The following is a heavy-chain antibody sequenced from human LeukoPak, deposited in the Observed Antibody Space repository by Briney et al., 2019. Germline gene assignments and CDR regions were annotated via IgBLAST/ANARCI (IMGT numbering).Heavy chain of an antibody. V-gene: IGHV4-61*02. J-gene: IGHJ4*02. CDR1: LGSISSGSYY. CDR2: IYTSGST. D-gene: IGHD6-19*01. Sequence: SETLSLTCTVSLGSISSGSYYWSWIRHPAGKGLEWIGGIYTSGSTNYNPSLKSRVTISVDTSKNQFSLKLSSVTAADTAVYYCARSIAVAGTSPTFDYWGQGTLVTVSS. CDR3: ARSIAVAGTSPTFDY.